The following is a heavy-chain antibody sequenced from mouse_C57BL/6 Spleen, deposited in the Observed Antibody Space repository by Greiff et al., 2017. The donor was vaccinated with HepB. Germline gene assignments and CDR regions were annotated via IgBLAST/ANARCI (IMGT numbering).Heavy chain of an antibody. J-gene: IGHJ1*03. CDR2: IDPSDSET. D-gene: IGHD2-1*01. CDR1: GYTFTSYW. V-gene: IGHV1-52*01. CDR3: ARIYYGNYLYFDV. Sequence: QVQLQQPGAELVRPGSSVKLSCKASGYTFTSYWMHWVKQRPIQGLEWIGNIDPSDSETHYNQKFKDKATLTVDKSSSTAYMQLSSLTSEDSAVYYCARIYYGNYLYFDVWGTGTTVTVSS.